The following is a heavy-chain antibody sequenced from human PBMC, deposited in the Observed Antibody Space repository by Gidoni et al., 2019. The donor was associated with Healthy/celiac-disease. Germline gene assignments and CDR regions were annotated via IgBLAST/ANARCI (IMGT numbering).Heavy chain of an antibody. CDR1: GFTFSSYV. D-gene: IGHD2-21*01. CDR2: ISYDGSNK. J-gene: IGHJ4*02. Sequence: QVQLVESGGGVVQPGRSLRLSCAASGFTFSSYVMHWVRPAPGKGLEWVAVISYDGSNKYYADSVKGRFTISRDNSKNTLYLQMNSLRAEDTAVYYCARSFRAGDAFDYWGQGTLVTVSS. CDR3: ARSFRAGDAFDY. V-gene: IGHV3-30*04.